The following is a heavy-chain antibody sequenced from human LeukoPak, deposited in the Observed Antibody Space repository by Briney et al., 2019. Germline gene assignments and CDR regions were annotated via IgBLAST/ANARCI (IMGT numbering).Heavy chain of an antibody. CDR2: ISAYNGNT. D-gene: IGHD6-13*01. CDR3: ATSIAAAGTKIYYFGY. CDR1: GYTFTSYG. V-gene: IGHV1-18*01. Sequence: ASVKVSCKASGYTFTSYGISWVRQAPGQGLEWMGWISAYNGNTNYAQKLQGRVTMTTDTSTSTAYMELRSLRSDDTAVYYCATSIAAAGTKIYYFGYWGQGTLVTVSS. J-gene: IGHJ4*02.